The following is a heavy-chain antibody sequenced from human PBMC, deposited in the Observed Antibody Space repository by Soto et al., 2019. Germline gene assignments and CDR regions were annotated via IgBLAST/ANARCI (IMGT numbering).Heavy chain of an antibody. D-gene: IGHD2-15*01. CDR3: ARDIIVYFNTQDCRSYLDY. J-gene: IGHJ4*02. CDR1: GYSFTSHW. CDR2: IYPDDSDT. Sequence: PGESLKISCKGSGYSFTSHWIAWVRQMPGKGLEWMGIIYPDDSDTRYSPSFQGQVTISADKSSTTAYLQWSSLKASDTAIYYCARDIIVYFNTQDCRSYLDYWGQGTLVTVSS. V-gene: IGHV5-51*01.